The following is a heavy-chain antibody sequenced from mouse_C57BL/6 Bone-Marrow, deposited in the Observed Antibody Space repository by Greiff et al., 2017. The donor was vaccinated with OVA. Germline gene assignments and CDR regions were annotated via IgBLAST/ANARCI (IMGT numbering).Heavy chain of an antibody. D-gene: IGHD1-1*01. Sequence: EVKLMESGPGLVKPSQSLSLTCSVTGYSITSGYYWNWIRQFPGNKLEWMGYISYDGSNNYNPSLNNRISITRDTSKNQFFLKLNSVTTEDTATYYCARATTVVAPGFAYWGQGTLVTVSA. V-gene: IGHV3-6*01. CDR1: GYSITSGYY. J-gene: IGHJ3*01. CDR2: ISYDGSN. CDR3: ARATTVVAPGFAY.